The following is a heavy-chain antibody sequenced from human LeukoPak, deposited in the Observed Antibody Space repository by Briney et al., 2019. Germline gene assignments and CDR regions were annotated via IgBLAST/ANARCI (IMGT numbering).Heavy chain of an antibody. CDR3: AKDRQKGDYGGGNFFDS. CDR2: INWVGDTS. V-gene: IGHV3-43D*03. CDR1: GFTLDDYA. J-gene: IGHJ4*01. Sequence: GGSLRLSCAASGFTLDDYAMHWVRQVPGKGLQWISSINWVGDTSLYTDSVKGRFTVSRDNTKGSLHLQMHSLRSEDTALYYCAKDRQKGDYGGGNFFDSWGHGTLVTVSS. D-gene: IGHD4-17*01.